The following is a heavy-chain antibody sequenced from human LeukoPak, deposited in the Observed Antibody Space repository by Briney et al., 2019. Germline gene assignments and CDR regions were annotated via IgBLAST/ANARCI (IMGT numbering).Heavy chain of an antibody. V-gene: IGHV3-74*01. J-gene: IGHJ3*02. CDR2: INSDGSIT. CDR1: GFTFSSYW. Sequence: PGGSLRLSCAASGFTFSSYWMHWVRQAPGKGLVWVSRINSDGSITSHADSVKGRFTISRDNAKNTLYLQMNSLRAEDTAVYYCARGTGYSVFDMWGQGTMVTVSS. CDR3: ARGTGYSVFDM. D-gene: IGHD1-26*01.